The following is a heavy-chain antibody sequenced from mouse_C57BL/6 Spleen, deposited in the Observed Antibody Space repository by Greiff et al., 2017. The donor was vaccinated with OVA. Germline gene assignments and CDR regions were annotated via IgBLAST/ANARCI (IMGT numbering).Heavy chain of an antibody. Sequence: EVNVVESGGGLVQSGRSLRLSCATSGFTFSDFYMEWVRQAPGKGLEWIAASRNKANDYTTEYSASVKGRFIVSRDTSQSILYLQMNALRAEDTAIYYCARDEAKAMDYWGQGTSVTVSS. V-gene: IGHV7-1*01. D-gene: IGHD1-1*01. CDR2: SRNKANDYTT. CDR1: GFTFSDFY. J-gene: IGHJ4*01. CDR3: ARDEAKAMDY.